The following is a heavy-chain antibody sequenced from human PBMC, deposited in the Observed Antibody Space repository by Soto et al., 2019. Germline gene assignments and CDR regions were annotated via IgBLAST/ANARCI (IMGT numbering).Heavy chain of an antibody. Sequence: SETLSLTCAVYGGSFSGYYWSWIRQPPGKGLEWIGEINHSGSTNYNPSLKSRVTISVDTSKNQFSLKLSSVTAADTAVYYCARAKIFGVVITNYYMDVWGKGTTVTVSS. J-gene: IGHJ6*03. CDR1: GGSFSGYY. D-gene: IGHD3-3*01. V-gene: IGHV4-34*01. CDR3: ARAKIFGVVITNYYMDV. CDR2: INHSGST.